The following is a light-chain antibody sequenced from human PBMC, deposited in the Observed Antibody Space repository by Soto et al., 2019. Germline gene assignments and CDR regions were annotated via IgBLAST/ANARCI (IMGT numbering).Light chain of an antibody. J-gene: IGKJ4*01. CDR1: QSIRSW. Sequence: DIQMTQSPSILSASVGDRVTITCRASQSIRSWLAWYQQKPGKAPKLLIYDAYSLESGVPSRFSRKRFGTEFTLTLAGLQPEDFATYYCQQYERYSPLTFGGGTKVEIK. CDR3: QQYERYSPLT. V-gene: IGKV1-5*01. CDR2: DAY.